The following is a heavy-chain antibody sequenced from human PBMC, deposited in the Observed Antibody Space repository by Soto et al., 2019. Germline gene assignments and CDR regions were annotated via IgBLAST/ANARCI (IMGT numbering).Heavy chain of an antibody. J-gene: IGHJ4*02. CDR2: ISGSGGST. V-gene: IGHV3-23*01. CDR3: AKSGQYFDWLFPFDY. D-gene: IGHD3-9*01. Sequence: GGSLRLSCAASGFTFSSYAMSWVRQAPGKGLEWVSAISGSGGSTYYADSVKGRFTISRDNSKNTLYLQMNSLRAEDTAVYYCAKSGQYFDWLFPFDYWGQGTLVTVSS. CDR1: GFTFSSYA.